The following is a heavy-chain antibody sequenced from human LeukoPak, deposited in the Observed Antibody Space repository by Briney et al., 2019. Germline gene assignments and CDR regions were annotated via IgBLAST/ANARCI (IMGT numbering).Heavy chain of an antibody. Sequence: PGGSLRLSCAASGFTFSSYAMHWVRQAPGKGLEWVAVISYDGSNKYYADSVKGRFTISRDNSKNTLYLQMNSLRAEDTAVYYCARGDFDPWGQGTLVTVSS. J-gene: IGHJ5*02. CDR2: ISYDGSNK. CDR3: ARGDFDP. V-gene: IGHV3-30-3*01. CDR1: GFTFSSYA.